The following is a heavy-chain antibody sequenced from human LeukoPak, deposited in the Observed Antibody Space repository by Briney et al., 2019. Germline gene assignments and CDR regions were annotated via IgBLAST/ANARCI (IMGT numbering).Heavy chain of an antibody. Sequence: SETLSLTCTVSGGSISSSSYYWGWIRQPPGKGLEWIGSIYYSGSNYYNPSLKSRVTISVDTSKNQFSLKLSSGTAADSAVYYCARQARLAIDYWGQGTLVSVSS. CDR3: ARQARLAIDY. D-gene: IGHD1-26*01. J-gene: IGHJ4*02. CDR1: GGSISSSSYY. CDR2: IYYSGSN. V-gene: IGHV4-39*01.